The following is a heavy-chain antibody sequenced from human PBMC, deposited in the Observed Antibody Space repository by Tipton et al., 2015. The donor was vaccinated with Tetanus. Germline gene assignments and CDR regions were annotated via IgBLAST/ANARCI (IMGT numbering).Heavy chain of an antibody. V-gene: IGHV4-34*01. J-gene: IGHJ4*02. CDR1: GESFSDYH. CDR2: INPGGST. CDR3: ARLPRGSYRQRSIDD. Sequence: LVKPTQTLSLKCGVSGESFSDYHWSWIRQSPVKGLEWIGKINPGGSTMYNPSLESRVTISVDTSKNQFLLNLSSVTAADTAVYYCARLPRGSYRQRSIDDWGQGTLVTVSS. D-gene: IGHD3-16*02.